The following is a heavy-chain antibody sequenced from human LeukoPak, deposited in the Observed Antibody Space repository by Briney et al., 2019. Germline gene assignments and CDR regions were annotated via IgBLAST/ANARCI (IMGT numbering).Heavy chain of an antibody. J-gene: IGHJ4*02. Sequence: GGSLRLSCAASGFTFSSYWMSWVRQAPGKGLEWVANIKQDGSEKYYVDSVEGRFTIPRDNAKKSLYLQMNSLRAEDTAVYYCARHLSGVTGYTYGRGIDSWGQGTLVTVSS. CDR2: IKQDGSEK. V-gene: IGHV3-7*01. CDR1: GFTFSSYW. CDR3: ARHLSGVTGYTYGRGIDS. D-gene: IGHD5-18*01.